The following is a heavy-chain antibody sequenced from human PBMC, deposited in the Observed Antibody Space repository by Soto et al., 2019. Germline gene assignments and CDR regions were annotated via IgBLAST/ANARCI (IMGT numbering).Heavy chain of an antibody. CDR2: IWYDGSNK. CDR1: GFTFSSYG. V-gene: IGHV3-33*01. J-gene: IGHJ4*02. CDR3: ARDGEVWNYYDSSGYYYGWTDY. D-gene: IGHD3-22*01. Sequence: PGGSLRLSCAASGFTFSSYGMHWVRQAPGKGLEWVAVIWYDGSNKYYADSVKGRFTISRDNSKNTLYLQMNSLRAEDTAVYYCARDGEVWNYYDSSGYYYGWTDYWGQGTLVTVSS.